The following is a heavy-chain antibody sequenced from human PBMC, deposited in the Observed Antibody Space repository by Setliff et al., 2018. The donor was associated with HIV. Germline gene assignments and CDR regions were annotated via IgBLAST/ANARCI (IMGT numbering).Heavy chain of an antibody. D-gene: IGHD4-4*01. CDR1: GYTFTSYD. V-gene: IGHV1-8*01. CDR3: VKEYHTEVTDTRVANYFDY. J-gene: IGHJ4*02. Sequence: ASVKVSCKASGYTFTSYDINWVRQATGQGLEWMGWMNPNSGNTGYAQKFQGRVTMTRDTSTTTVYMELSSLRSEDTAIYYCVKEYHTEVTDTRVANYFDYWGQGTLVTVSS. CDR2: MNPNSGNT.